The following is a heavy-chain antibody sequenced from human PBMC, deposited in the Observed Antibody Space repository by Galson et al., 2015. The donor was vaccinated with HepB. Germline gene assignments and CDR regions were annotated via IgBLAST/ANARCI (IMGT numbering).Heavy chain of an antibody. V-gene: IGHV1-69*13. CDR3: ARAQDYGDYGWFDY. Sequence: SVKVSCKASGGTFSSYAISWVRQAPGQGLEWMGGIIPIFGTANYAQKFQGRVAITADESTSTAYMELSSLRSEDTAVYYCARAQDYGDYGWFDYWGQGTLVTVSS. D-gene: IGHD4-17*01. J-gene: IGHJ4*02. CDR2: IIPIFGTA. CDR1: GGTFSSYA.